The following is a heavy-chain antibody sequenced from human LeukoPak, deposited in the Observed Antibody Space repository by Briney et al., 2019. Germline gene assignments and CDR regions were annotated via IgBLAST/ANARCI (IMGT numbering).Heavy chain of an antibody. V-gene: IGHV4-59*01. D-gene: IGHD3-9*01. CDR2: IYYSGST. CDR1: GGSINNYF. Sequence: SETLSLTCSVSGGSINNYFWSWIRQPPGKGLEWIGYIYYSGSTSYNPSLKSRVTISVDTSRNQFSLRLSSVTAADTAVYYCAREGLYDVLTGYHHSWLDPWGQGTLVTVSS. CDR3: AREGLYDVLTGYHHSWLDP. J-gene: IGHJ5*02.